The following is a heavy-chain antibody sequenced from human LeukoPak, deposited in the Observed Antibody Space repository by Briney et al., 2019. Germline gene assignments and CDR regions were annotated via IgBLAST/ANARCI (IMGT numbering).Heavy chain of an antibody. CDR2: IYTSGST. Sequence: SESLSLTCPVSGGSIRSGSYYWSWIRQPAGKGLEWIGRIYTSGSTNYNPSLKSRVTISVDTSKNQFSLKLSSVTAADTAVYYCARGNAVKDRSFDYWGQGTLVTVSS. J-gene: IGHJ4*02. CDR3: ARGNAVKDRSFDY. V-gene: IGHV4-61*02. CDR1: GGSIRSGSYY. D-gene: IGHD4-23*01.